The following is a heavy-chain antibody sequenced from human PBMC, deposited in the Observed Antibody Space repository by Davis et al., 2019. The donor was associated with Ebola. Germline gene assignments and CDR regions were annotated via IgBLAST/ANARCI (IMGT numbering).Heavy chain of an antibody. CDR3: ARGYDILTGPGGYYGMDV. CDR2: INHSGST. V-gene: IGHV4-4*02. CDR1: GGSISSSNW. D-gene: IGHD3-9*01. Sequence: SETLSLTCAVSGGSISSSNWWSWVRQPPGKGLEWIGEINHSGSTNYHPSLKSRVTISVDTSKNQFSLKLSSVTAADTAVYYCARGYDILTGPGGYYGMDVWGQGTTVTVSS. J-gene: IGHJ6*02.